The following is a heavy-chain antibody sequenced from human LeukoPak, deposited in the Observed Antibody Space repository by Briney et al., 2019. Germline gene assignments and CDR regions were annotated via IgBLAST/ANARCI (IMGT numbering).Heavy chain of an antibody. CDR2: IYYSGST. Sequence: PSETLSLTCTVSGGSISSYYWSWIRQPPGKGLEWIGYIYYSGSTYYNPSLKSRVTISVDTSKNQFSLKLSSVTAADTAVYYCARDPGSPFDYWGQGTLVTVSS. V-gene: IGHV4-30-4*08. J-gene: IGHJ4*02. CDR1: GGSISSYY. CDR3: ARDPGSPFDY. D-gene: IGHD2-15*01.